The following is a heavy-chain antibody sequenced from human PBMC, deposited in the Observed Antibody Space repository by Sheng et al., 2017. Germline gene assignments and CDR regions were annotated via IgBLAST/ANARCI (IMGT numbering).Heavy chain of an antibody. V-gene: IGHV4-34*01. CDR3: ARELGSSGWYSWFDP. D-gene: IGHD6-19*01. CDR2: INHSGST. J-gene: IGHJ5*02. Sequence: VQLQQWGAGLLKPSETLSLTCAVYGGSFSGYYWSWIRQPPGKGLEWIGEINHSGSTNYNPSLKSRVTISVDTSKNQFSLKLSSVTAADTAVYYCARELGSSGWYSWFDPWGQGTLVTVSS. CDR1: GGSFSGYY.